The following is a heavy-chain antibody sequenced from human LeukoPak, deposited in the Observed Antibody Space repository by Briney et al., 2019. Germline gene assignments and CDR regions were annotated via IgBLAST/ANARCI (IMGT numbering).Heavy chain of an antibody. D-gene: IGHD2-15*01. V-gene: IGHV3-23*01. CDR1: GFTFTSYA. CDR2: ISGSGGYT. CDR3: ANGYCSGGSCYYYYMDV. J-gene: IGHJ6*03. Sequence: PGGSLRLSCAASGFTFTSYAMSWVRQAPGKGLEWVSAISGSGGYTYYADSVKGRFTISRDNSKNTLYLQMNSLRAEDTAVYYCANGYCSGGSCYYYYMDVWGKGTTVTVSS.